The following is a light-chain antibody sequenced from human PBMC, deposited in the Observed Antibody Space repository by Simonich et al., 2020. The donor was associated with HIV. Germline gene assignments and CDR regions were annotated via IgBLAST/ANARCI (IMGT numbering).Light chain of an antibody. CDR3: QQYNSDST. CDR2: KKS. J-gene: IGKJ1*01. Sequence: IQMTQSPSTLASSVGDKVTITSRASQGISNWLAWYKQKPGEAPKLLIYKKSSLESRVPSRCSGSGSRTEFTLTISSLQPDEFATYYRQQYNSDSTFGQGTKVEIK. CDR1: QGISNW. V-gene: IGKV1-5*03.